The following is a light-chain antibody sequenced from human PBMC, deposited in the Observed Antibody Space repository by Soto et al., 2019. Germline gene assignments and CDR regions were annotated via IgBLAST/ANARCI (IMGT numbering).Light chain of an antibody. V-gene: IGKV3-15*01. Sequence: EIVMTQSPATLSVSPGERVTLSCRASQSVSNKLGWYQHKPGQAPRLLIYDTSTRAAGTPARFTGSGSGTDFTITISSLQSEDFAVYYCQKYNNWPPITFGQGTRLEIK. CDR3: QKYNNWPPIT. J-gene: IGKJ5*01. CDR1: QSVSNK. CDR2: DTS.